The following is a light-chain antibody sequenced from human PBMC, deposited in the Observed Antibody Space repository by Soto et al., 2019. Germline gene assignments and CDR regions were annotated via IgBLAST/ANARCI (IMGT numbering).Light chain of an antibody. CDR3: QQRSNWPWT. V-gene: IGKV3-11*01. CDR2: DAS. CDR1: QSVSSY. J-gene: IGKJ1*01. Sequence: EVVWTQYTGTLALSPGERATLSCKASQSVSSYLAWYQQKPGQAPRLLIYDASNRATGIPARFSGSGSGTDFTLTISSLEPEDFAVYYCQQRSNWPWTFGQGTKVDIK.